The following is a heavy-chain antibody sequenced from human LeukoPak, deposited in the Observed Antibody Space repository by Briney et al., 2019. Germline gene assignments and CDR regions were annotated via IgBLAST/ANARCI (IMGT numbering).Heavy chain of an antibody. CDR2: INPNSGGT. Sequence: ASVKVSCKASGYTFTGYYMHWVRQAPGQGLEWMGWINPNSGGTNYAQKFQGRVTMTRDTSISTAYMELSRLRSDDTAVYYCASVPLNYYDSSGYRDWGQGTLVTVSS. D-gene: IGHD3-22*01. CDR3: ASVPLNYYDSSGYRD. V-gene: IGHV1-2*02. J-gene: IGHJ4*02. CDR1: GYTFTGYY.